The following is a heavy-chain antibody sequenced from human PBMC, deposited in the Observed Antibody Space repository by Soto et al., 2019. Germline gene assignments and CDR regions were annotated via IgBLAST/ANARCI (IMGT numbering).Heavy chain of an antibody. Sequence: ASETLSLTCTVSGGSISSSSYYWGWIRQPPGKGLEWIGSIYYSGSTYYNPSLKSRVTISVDTSKNQFSLKLSSVTAADTAVYYCARHLSSSFNYFDYWGQGTLVTVYS. D-gene: IGHD6-13*01. J-gene: IGHJ4*02. CDR1: GGSISSSSYY. CDR2: IYYSGST. CDR3: ARHLSSSFNYFDY. V-gene: IGHV4-39*01.